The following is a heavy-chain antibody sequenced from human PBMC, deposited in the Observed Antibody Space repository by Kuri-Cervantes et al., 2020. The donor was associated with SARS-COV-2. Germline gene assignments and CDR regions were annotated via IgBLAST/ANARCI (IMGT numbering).Heavy chain of an antibody. J-gene: IGHJ4*02. CDR1: GFNFSSYE. Sequence: GESLKISCVASGFNFSSYEMNWVRQAPGRGLEWVSYISSSGSTIYYADSVKGRFTVPRDNAKNSLYLQMSSLRVEDTAVYYCTRMSSGGSPDYWGQGTLVTVSS. CDR3: TRMSSGGSPDY. D-gene: IGHD2-15*01. V-gene: IGHV3-48*03. CDR2: ISSSGSTI.